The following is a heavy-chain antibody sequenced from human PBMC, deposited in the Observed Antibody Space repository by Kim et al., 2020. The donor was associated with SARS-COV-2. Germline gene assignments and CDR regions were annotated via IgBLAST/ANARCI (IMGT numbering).Heavy chain of an antibody. Sequence: NANPSLKSRVTISVDTSKNQFSLKLSSVTAADTAVYYCARGHLISSGWLHWGQGTLVTVSS. D-gene: IGHD6-19*01. J-gene: IGHJ1*01. V-gene: IGHV4-34*01. CDR3: ARGHLISSGWLH.